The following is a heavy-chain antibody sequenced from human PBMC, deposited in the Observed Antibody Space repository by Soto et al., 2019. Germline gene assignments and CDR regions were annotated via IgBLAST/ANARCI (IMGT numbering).Heavy chain of an antibody. CDR1: GGSISSYY. D-gene: IGHD5-12*01. CDR2: IYYSGST. Sequence: SETLSLTCTVSGGSISSYYWSWIRQPPGKGLEWIGYIYYSGSTNYNPSLKSRVTISVDTSKNQFSLKLSSVTAADTAVYYCASSGHSGYDLNYYYYMDVWGKGTTVTVS. J-gene: IGHJ6*03. CDR3: ASSGHSGYDLNYYYYMDV. V-gene: IGHV4-59*01.